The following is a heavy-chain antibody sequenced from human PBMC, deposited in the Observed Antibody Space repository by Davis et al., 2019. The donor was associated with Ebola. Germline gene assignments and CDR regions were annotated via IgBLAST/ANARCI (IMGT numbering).Heavy chain of an antibody. CDR2: INPKSGAT. CDR1: GYTFIYYY. D-gene: IGHD2-2*01. V-gene: IGHV1-2*02. Sequence: ASVKVSCKAFGYTFIYYYINWVRQTPGQGLEWMGRINPKSGATTYAQRFQGRVTMTRDTSSGTAYMDLGSLKPDDTAVYYCARGPAANAPLDYWGQGTLGTVSS. CDR3: ARGPAANAPLDY. J-gene: IGHJ4*02.